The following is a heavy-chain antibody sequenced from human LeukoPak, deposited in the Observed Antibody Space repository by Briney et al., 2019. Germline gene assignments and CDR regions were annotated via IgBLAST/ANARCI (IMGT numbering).Heavy chain of an antibody. J-gene: IGHJ5*02. V-gene: IGHV4-39*01. CDR1: GASISNSAYY. CDR2: VHYSGST. CDR3: ARLFFVIDT. D-gene: IGHD3-3*01. Sequence: SEALSLTCTVSGASISNSAYYWLWIRQPPGEGLECIGTVHYSGSTFYNPSLKSRVNISVDTSKNQFSLQLSSVTAADTAVYYCARLFFVIDTWGQGTLVTVSS.